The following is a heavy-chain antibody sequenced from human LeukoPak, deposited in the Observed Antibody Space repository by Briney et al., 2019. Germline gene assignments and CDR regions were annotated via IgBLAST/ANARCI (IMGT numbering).Heavy chain of an antibody. J-gene: IGHJ6*02. CDR3: AKDRSSSWYEGPFNGMDV. CDR1: GFTFTNDF. CDR2: MRVDGTDI. D-gene: IGHD6-13*01. V-gene: IGHV3-7*01. Sequence: GGSLRLSCAASGFTFTNDFMTWVRQAPGKGLEWVANMRVDGTDIHYVDSVKGRFTISRDNSKNTLYLQMNSLRAEDTAVYYCAKDRSSSWYEGPFNGMDVWGQGTTVTVSS.